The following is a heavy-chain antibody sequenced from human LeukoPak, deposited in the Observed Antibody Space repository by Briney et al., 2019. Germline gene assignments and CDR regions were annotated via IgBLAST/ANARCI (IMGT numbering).Heavy chain of an antibody. J-gene: IGHJ3*02. V-gene: IGHV1-18*01. CDR3: ARRTAGLRAFDI. CDR2: ISAYNGNT. CDR1: GYTFTGYG. Sequence: ASVKVSCKASGYTFTGYGISWVRQAPGQGLEWMGWISAYNGNTNYAQKLQGRVTMTTDTSTSTAYMELRSLRSDDTAVYYCARRTAGLRAFDIWGQGTMVTVSS.